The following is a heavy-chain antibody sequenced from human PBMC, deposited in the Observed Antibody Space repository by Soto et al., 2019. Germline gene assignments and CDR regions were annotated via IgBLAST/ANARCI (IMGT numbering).Heavy chain of an antibody. CDR2: IIPIFGTA. CDR3: ARESRGSSVGYYYSGMDV. Sequence: SVKVSCKASGGTFSSYAISWVRQAPGQGLEWMGGIIPIFGTANYAQKFQGRVTITADESTSTAYMELSSLRSEDTAVYYCARESRGSSVGYYYSGMDVWGQGTTVTVSS. V-gene: IGHV1-69*13. D-gene: IGHD3-22*01. CDR1: GGTFSSYA. J-gene: IGHJ6*02.